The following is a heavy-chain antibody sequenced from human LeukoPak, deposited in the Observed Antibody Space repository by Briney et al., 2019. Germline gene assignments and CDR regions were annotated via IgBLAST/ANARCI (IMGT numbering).Heavy chain of an antibody. CDR3: TPDSNGYFDY. J-gene: IGHJ4*02. CDR1: GFTFINAW. V-gene: IGHV3-15*01. D-gene: IGHD6-25*01. CDR2: IKSKTDGGTT. Sequence: GGSLRLSCPTSGFTFINAWMSWVRQAPGKGLEWVGHIKSKTDGGTTDYAAPVKGRFIILRDDSKNTLYLQMNSPKTEDTAVYYCTPDSNGYFDYWGQGTLVTVCS.